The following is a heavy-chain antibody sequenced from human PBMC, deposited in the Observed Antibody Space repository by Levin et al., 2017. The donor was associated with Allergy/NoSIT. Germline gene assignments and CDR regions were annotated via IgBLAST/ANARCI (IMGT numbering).Heavy chain of an antibody. V-gene: IGHV3-53*01. CDR2: IYSGGST. D-gene: IGHD3-9*01. Sequence: AGGSLRLSCAASGFTVSSNYMSWVRQAPGKGLEWVSVIYSGGSTYYADSVKGRFTISRDNSKNTLYLQMNSLRAEDTAVYYCARAPLESVRYFDWFDYWGQGTLVTVSS. J-gene: IGHJ5*01. CDR3: ARAPLESVRYFDWFDY. CDR1: GFTVSSNY.